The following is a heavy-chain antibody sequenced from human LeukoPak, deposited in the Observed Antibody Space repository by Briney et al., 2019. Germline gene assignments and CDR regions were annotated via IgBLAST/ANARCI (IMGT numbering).Heavy chain of an antibody. CDR2: ISGSGGST. CDR3: AKDRIPGSSLMFDP. CDR1: GFTFSSYA. J-gene: IGHJ5*02. V-gene: IGHV3-23*01. Sequence: GGSLRLSCAASGFTFSSYAMSWVRQAPGKGLEWVSAISGSGGSTYYADSVKGRFTISRDNSKNTLYLQMNSLRAGDTAVYYCAKDRIPGSSLMFDPWGQGTLVTVSS. D-gene: IGHD6-6*01.